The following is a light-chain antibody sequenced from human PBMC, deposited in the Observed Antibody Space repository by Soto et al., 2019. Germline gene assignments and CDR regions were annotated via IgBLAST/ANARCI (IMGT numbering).Light chain of an antibody. J-gene: IGKJ4*01. CDR3: HEYAASPLT. CDR2: AAS. V-gene: IGKV3-20*01. Sequence: EIVLTQSPGTLSLSPGESTTLSCRASQSVGRNFLAWYQQKPGRAPRLLIHAASYRATDITDRISGSGSETDFTLTISRLEPADSAVYYCHEYAASPLTFGRGTKVEIK. CDR1: QSVGRNF.